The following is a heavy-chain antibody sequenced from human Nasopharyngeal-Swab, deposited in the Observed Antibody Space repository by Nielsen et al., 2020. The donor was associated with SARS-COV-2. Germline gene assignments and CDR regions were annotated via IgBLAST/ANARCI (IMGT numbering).Heavy chain of an antibody. D-gene: IGHD3-10*01. CDR1: GFTFGSYA. CDR3: AKDVRGSGSLGCMDV. J-gene: IGHJ6*02. Sequence: GESLKISCAASGFTFGSYAMSWVRQAPGKGLEWVSAISGSGGSTYYADSVKGRFTISRDNSKNTLYLQMNSLRAEDTAVYYCAKDVRGSGSLGCMDVWGQGTTVTVSS. V-gene: IGHV3-23*01. CDR2: ISGSGGST.